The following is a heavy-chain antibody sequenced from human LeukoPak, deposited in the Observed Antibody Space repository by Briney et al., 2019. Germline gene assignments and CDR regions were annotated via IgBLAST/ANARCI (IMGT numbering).Heavy chain of an antibody. Sequence: AASVKVSCKASGYTFTGYYMHWVRQAPGQGLEWMGWINPNSGGTNYAQKFQGWVTMTWDTSISTAYMELSRLRSDDTAVYYCARVSPKGDYGDYWGQGTLVTVSS. V-gene: IGHV1-2*04. D-gene: IGHD4-17*01. CDR2: INPNSGGT. CDR1: GYTFTGYY. J-gene: IGHJ4*02. CDR3: ARVSPKGDYGDY.